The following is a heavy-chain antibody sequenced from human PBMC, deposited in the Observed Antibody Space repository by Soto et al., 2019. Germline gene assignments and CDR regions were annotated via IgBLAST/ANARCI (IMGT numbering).Heavy chain of an antibody. Sequence: GASVKVSCKASGYTFTSNAISWVRQAPGQGLEWMGWISSYNGDAKYAQKFQDRVTMTTDTSTSTAYMELRSLTSGDTAVYYCARKNGYCSGGSCYFWFDPWGQGTPVTVSS. CDR1: GYTFTSNA. J-gene: IGHJ5*02. V-gene: IGHV1-18*04. D-gene: IGHD2-15*01. CDR2: ISSYNGDA. CDR3: ARKNGYCSGGSCYFWFDP.